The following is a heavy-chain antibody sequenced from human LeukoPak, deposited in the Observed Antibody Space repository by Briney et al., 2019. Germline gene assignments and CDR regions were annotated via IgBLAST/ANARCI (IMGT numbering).Heavy chain of an antibody. J-gene: IGHJ4*02. Sequence: GGSLRLSCAASGFTVSSNYMSWVRQAPGKGLEWVSVIYSGGSTYYADSVKGRFTISRDNSKNTQYLQMNSLRAEDTAVYYCARANVAVAGTLFENWGQGTLVTVSS. CDR1: GFTVSSNY. CDR2: IYSGGST. V-gene: IGHV3-53*01. CDR3: ARANVAVAGTLFEN. D-gene: IGHD6-19*01.